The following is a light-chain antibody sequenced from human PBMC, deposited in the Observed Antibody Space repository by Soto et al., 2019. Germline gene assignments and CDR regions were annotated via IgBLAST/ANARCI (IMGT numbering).Light chain of an antibody. CDR2: EDR. V-gene: IGLV2-14*01. J-gene: IGLJ2*01. Sequence: QSVLTQPASVSGSPGQSITISCTGTSSDVGGYNYVSWYQHLPGKAPKLMIYEDRNRPSGVSNRFSGSKSGNTASLTISGLQAEDEGSYYCSSYTTSSTVVFGGGTKVTVL. CDR3: SSYTTSSTVV. CDR1: SSDVGGYNY.